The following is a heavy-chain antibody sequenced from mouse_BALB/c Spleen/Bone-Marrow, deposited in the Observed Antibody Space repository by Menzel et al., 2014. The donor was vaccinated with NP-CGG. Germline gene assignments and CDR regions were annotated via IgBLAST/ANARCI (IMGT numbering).Heavy chain of an antibody. CDR1: GFTFSSYT. CDR3: ARQLDSSGYVLDY. D-gene: IGHD3-2*01. V-gene: IGHV5-12-2*01. CDR2: ISDGGGRA. Sequence: LVESGGGLVQPGGSLKLSCAASGFTFSSYTMSWIRQTPEKRLEWVAYISDGGGRAYYPDTVKGRFTISRDNAKXTLYLQMSSLKSEDTAMYYCARQLDSSGYVLDYWGQGTTLTVSS. J-gene: IGHJ2*01.